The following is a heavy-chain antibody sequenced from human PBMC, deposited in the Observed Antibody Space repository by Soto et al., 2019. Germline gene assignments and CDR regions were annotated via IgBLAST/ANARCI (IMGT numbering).Heavy chain of an antibody. D-gene: IGHD3-22*01. CDR3: ARLESITMIVVVRSWYFDY. CDR2: IYPGDSDT. J-gene: IGHJ4*02. Sequence: GESLKISCQGSGYSFTSYWIGWVRQMPGKGLEWMGIIYPGDSDTRYSPSFQGQVTISADKSISTAYLQWSSLKASDTAMYYCARLESITMIVVVRSWYFDYWGQGTLVTVSS. V-gene: IGHV5-51*01. CDR1: GYSFTSYW.